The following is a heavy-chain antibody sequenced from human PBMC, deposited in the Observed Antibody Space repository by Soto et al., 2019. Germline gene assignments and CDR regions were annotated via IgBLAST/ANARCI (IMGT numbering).Heavy chain of an antibody. CDR2: IYYSGST. CDR3: ASPRYSYGQMLCDY. CDR1: GGSISSSSYY. V-gene: IGHV4-39*01. J-gene: IGHJ4*02. D-gene: IGHD5-18*01. Sequence: SETLSLTCTVSGGSISSSSYYWGWIRQPPGKGLEWIGSIYYSGSTYYNPSLKSRVTISVDTSKNQFSLKLSSVTAADTAVYYCASPRYSYGQMLCDYWGQGTLVTVSS.